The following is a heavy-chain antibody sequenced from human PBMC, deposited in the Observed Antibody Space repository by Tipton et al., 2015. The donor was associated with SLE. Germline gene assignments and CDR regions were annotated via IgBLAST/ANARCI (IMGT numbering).Heavy chain of an antibody. CDR1: GYSFTTHW. Sequence: VQLVQSGAEVKKPGESLKISCKDSGYSFTTHWIGWVRQMPGKGLEWMGIIYPGDSDTRYSPSFQGQVTMSADKSISTAYLQWSSLKASDTAMYYCARSPEGFYSAFDIWGLGTMVTVSS. D-gene: IGHD1-14*01. CDR2: IYPGDSDT. V-gene: IGHV5-51*03. CDR3: ARSPEGFYSAFDI. J-gene: IGHJ3*02.